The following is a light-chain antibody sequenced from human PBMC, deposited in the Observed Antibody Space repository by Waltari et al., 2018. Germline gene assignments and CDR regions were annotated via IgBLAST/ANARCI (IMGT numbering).Light chain of an antibody. CDR2: YDN. CDR1: NIGSKS. J-gene: IGLJ3*02. V-gene: IGLV3-21*04. CDR3: QVSDGSSDQLV. Sequence: SYVLSQPPSVSVAPGKTAKITCGGKNIGSKSVFWYQQKPGQAPVLVIYYDNDRPSGIPERFSGSNSGNTATLIISRVEAGDEADYFCQVSDGSSDQLVFGGGTKLTVL.